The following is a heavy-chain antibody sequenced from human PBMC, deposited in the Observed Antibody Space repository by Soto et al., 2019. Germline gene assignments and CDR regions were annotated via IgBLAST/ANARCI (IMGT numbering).Heavy chain of an antibody. Sequence: QVQLQESGPGLVKPSETLSLTCTVSGGSISSYYWSWIRQPPGKGLEWIGYIYYSGRTNYNPSLQSRATISVNTSKNQFTLKLRSVTAADTAVYYCATGYCSSTSCYIWDNWFDPWGQGTLVTVSS. CDR2: IYYSGRT. J-gene: IGHJ5*02. CDR1: GGSISSYY. V-gene: IGHV4-59*01. CDR3: ATGYCSSTSCYIWDNWFDP. D-gene: IGHD2-2*02.